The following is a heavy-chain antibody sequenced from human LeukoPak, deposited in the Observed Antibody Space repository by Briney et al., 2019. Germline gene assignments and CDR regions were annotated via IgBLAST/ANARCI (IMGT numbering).Heavy chain of an antibody. D-gene: IGHD6-13*01. CDR2: INPSGGST. CDR3: ARAAIAAAGTFDY. Sequence: ASVKVSCKASGYTFTSYYMHWVRQAPGQGLEWMGIINPSGGSTSYAQKFQGRVTITRDTSASTAYMELSSLRSEDMAVYYCARAAIAAAGTFDYWGQGTLVTVSS. V-gene: IGHV1-46*01. J-gene: IGHJ4*02. CDR1: GYTFTSYY.